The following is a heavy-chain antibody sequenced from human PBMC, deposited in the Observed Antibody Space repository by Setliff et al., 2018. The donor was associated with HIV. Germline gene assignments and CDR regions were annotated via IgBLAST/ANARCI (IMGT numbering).Heavy chain of an antibody. CDR1: GFTFSYYS. V-gene: IGHV3-21*01. J-gene: IGHJ4*02. Sequence: PGGSLRLSCAASGFTFSYYSMNWVRQAPGKGLEWVSSITSNTDYISYADSVKGRFTISRDNTKNSLYLQMNSLRAEDTAVYYCARDYMWAFDYWGQGTLVTVSS. CDR3: ARDYMWAFDY. D-gene: IGHD1-26*01. CDR2: ITSNTDYI.